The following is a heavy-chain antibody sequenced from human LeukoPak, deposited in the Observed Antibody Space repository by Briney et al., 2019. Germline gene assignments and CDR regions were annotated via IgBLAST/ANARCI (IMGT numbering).Heavy chain of an antibody. J-gene: IGHJ4*02. V-gene: IGHV3-11*01. Sequence: GGSLRLSCAACGVTFSDYYMSWMRQAPGKGLEWVSYISSSGSTIYYADSVKGRFTISRDNAKNSLYLQMNSLRAEDTAVYYCASAYQGPFDYRGQGTLVTVSS. CDR1: GVTFSDYY. CDR3: ASAYQGPFDY. D-gene: IGHD2-2*01. CDR2: ISSSGSTI.